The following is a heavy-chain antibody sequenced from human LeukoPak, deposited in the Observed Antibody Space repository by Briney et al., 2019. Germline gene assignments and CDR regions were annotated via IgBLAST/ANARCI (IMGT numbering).Heavy chain of an antibody. D-gene: IGHD1-20*01. Sequence: SETLSLTCTVSGGSISSYYWSWIRQPPGKGLEWIGYIYYSGSTNYNPSLKSRVTISVDTSKNQFSLKLSSVTAADTAVYYCARRSSGITGTGAFDIWGQGTMVTVSS. CDR1: GGSISSYY. CDR3: ARRSSGITGTGAFDI. V-gene: IGHV4-59*01. J-gene: IGHJ3*02. CDR2: IYYSGST.